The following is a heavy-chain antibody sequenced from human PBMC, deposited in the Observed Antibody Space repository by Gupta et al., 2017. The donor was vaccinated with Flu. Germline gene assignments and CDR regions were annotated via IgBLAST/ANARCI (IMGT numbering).Heavy chain of an antibody. V-gene: IGHV1-8*01. J-gene: IGHJ4*02. Sequence: GKKPGASVKVSCKASGYTFTSYDINWVRQATGQGLEWMGWMNPNSGNTGYAQKFQGRVTMTRNTSISTAYMELSSLRSEDTAVYYCAREFENYYDSSGYYSWGQGTLVTVSS. CDR2: MNPNSGNT. D-gene: IGHD3-22*01. CDR3: AREFENYYDSSGYYS. CDR1: GYTFTSYD.